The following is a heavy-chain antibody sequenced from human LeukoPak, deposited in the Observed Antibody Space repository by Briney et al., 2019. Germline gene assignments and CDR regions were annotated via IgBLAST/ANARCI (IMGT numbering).Heavy chain of an antibody. CDR3: ARQGSGGRSFDV. J-gene: IGHJ3*01. CDR2: MYNSGSS. V-gene: IGHV4-59*08. D-gene: IGHD1-26*01. CDR1: GGSISTYY. Sequence: NRSETLSLTCTVSGGSISTYYWSWIRQPPGKGLEWIGYMYNSGSSNYNPSLKSRVTISIDTSKNQVSLRLSSVTAADTAVYYCARQGSGGRSFDVWGQGTMVTVSS.